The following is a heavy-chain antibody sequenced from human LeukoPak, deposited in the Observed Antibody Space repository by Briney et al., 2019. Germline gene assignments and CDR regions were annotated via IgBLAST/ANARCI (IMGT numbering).Heavy chain of an antibody. CDR1: GYSFTSYW. J-gene: IGHJ4*02. CDR3: ARAESSHDY. V-gene: IGHV5-10-1*01. Sequence: PGDSLKISCKGSGYSFTSYWIGWVRQMPGKGLEWMGRIDPSDSYTNYSPSFQGHVTISADKSISTAYLQWTSLKASDTAMYYCARAESSHDYWGQGTLVTVSS. CDR2: IDPSDSYT.